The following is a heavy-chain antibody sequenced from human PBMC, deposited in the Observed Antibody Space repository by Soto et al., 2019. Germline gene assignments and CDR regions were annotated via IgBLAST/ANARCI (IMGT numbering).Heavy chain of an antibody. J-gene: IGHJ4*02. CDR2: VSYTGDT. CDR3: ATGPTLYSYSHFDY. V-gene: IGHV4-61*01. Sequence: SETLSLTCTVSGGSVYSGSYNWSWIRQPPGKGLEWIGYVSYTGDTNYNPSLKRRVTMSVDTSKNQFFLRLSSVSAADTAVYYRATGPTLYSYSHFDYLRQGTLVAVST. D-gene: IGHD3-3*01. CDR1: GGSVYSGSYN.